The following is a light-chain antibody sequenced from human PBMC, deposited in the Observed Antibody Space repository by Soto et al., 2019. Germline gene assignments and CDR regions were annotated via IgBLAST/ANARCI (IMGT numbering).Light chain of an antibody. J-gene: IGLJ1*01. CDR1: TSDVGFSNY. V-gene: IGLV2-14*03. CDR3: SSYTSSSTDV. CDR2: DVS. Sequence: QSALTQPASVSGSPGQSITISCTGTTSDVGFSNYVFWFQQHPGKAPKLMISDVSNRPSGVSNRFSGSKSGNRASLTISGLQAEDEAYYYCSSYTSSSTDVFGTGTKLTVL.